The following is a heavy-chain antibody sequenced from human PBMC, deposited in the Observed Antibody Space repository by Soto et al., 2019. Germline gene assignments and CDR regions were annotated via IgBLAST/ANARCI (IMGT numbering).Heavy chain of an antibody. CDR2: ISYDGSNK. CDR1: GFTFSSDA. J-gene: IGHJ4*02. D-gene: IGHD1-26*01. Sequence: QVQLVESGGCVVQPGRSLRLSCAASGFTFSSDAMHWVRQAPGKGLEWVAVISYDGSNKYYADSVKGRFTISRDNSKNTLYLQMNSLRAEDTPVYYCARDGLVGARAFDYWGQGTLVTVSS. CDR3: ARDGLVGARAFDY. V-gene: IGHV3-30-3*01.